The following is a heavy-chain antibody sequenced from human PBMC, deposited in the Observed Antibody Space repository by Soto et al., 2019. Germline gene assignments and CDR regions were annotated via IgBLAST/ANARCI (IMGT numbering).Heavy chain of an antibody. D-gene: IGHD1-20*01. CDR3: ARRGITGTNYYYYGLDV. CDR1: GYTCTNYA. V-gene: IGHV1-3*01. Sequence: GASVKVSCKASGYTCTNYAIHWVRQAPGQSLEWMGWINAANGNTKSSQKFRGRATLTTDTSASTAYMELSSLRSEDTAVYYCARRGITGTNYYYYGLDVWGQGTTVTVSS. J-gene: IGHJ6*02. CDR2: INAANGNT.